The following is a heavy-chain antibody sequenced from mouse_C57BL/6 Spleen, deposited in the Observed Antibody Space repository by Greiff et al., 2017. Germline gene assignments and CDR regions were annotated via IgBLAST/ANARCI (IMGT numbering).Heavy chain of an antibody. CDR3: APYGSPY. J-gene: IGHJ2*01. CDR2: IDPSDSYT. D-gene: IGHD1-1*01. Sequence: VQLQQPGAELVRPGTSVKLSCKASGYTFTSYWMHWVKQRPGQGLEWIGVIDPSDSYTNYNQKFKGKATLTVETSSSTAYMQLSSLTSEDSAVYYCAPYGSPYWGQGTTLTVSS. V-gene: IGHV1-59*01. CDR1: GYTFTSYW.